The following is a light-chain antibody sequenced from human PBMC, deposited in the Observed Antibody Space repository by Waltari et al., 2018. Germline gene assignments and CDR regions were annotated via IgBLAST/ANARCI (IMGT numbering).Light chain of an antibody. CDR1: RRVSSSY. CDR3: QQYGSSPYT. V-gene: IGKV3-20*01. CDR2: GAS. J-gene: IGKJ2*01. Sequence: EIVLTQSPGTLSLSPGERDTLSCRASRRVSSSYLAWYQQKPGQAPRLLMYGASSRATGIPDRFSGSGSGTDFTLTISRLQPEDFAVYYCQQYGSSPYTFGQGTKLEIK.